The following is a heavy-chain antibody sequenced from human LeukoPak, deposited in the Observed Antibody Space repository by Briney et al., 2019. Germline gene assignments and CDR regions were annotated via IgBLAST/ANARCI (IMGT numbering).Heavy chain of an antibody. CDR1: GGSIGSTTYY. CDR2: IYYSGST. V-gene: IGHV4-39*01. CDR3: ARHKQSGTYYDAFDI. D-gene: IGHD1-26*01. Sequence: PSETLSLTCTVSGGSIGSTTYYWGWIRQPPGKELECIGSIYYSGSTYCNPSLKSRVTISLDTSKNQFSLKLSSVTAADTAVYYCARHKQSGTYYDAFDIWGQGTMVTVSS. J-gene: IGHJ3*02.